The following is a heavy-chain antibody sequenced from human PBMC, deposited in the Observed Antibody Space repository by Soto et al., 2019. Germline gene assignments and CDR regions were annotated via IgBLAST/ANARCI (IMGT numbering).Heavy chain of an antibody. Sequence: SGPTLVNPTQTLTLTCTFSGFSLSTSGMCVSWIRQPPGKALEWLALIDWDDDKYYSTSLKTRLTISKDTSKNQVVLTMTNMDPVDTATYYCARIRYDILTGYQHNWFDPWGKGTLVTVS. CDR3: ARIRYDILTGYQHNWFDP. CDR2: IDWDDDK. J-gene: IGHJ5*02. D-gene: IGHD3-9*01. CDR1: GFSLSTSGMC. V-gene: IGHV2-70*01.